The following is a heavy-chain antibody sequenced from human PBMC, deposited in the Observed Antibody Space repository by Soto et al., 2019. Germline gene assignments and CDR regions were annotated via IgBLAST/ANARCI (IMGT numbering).Heavy chain of an antibody. Sequence: EVPLVESGGGLVQPGGSLRLSCATSGFTFSSYWMHWVRQVPGKGLLWVSRIDEYGNTINYADSVRGRFTISRDNARNTLYLEMNSLRADDTALYYCTRDIGGKGAYWGPGTLVTVSS. V-gene: IGHV3-74*01. CDR2: IDEYGNTI. CDR1: GFTFSSYW. J-gene: IGHJ4*02. D-gene: IGHD3-10*01. CDR3: TRDIGGKGAY.